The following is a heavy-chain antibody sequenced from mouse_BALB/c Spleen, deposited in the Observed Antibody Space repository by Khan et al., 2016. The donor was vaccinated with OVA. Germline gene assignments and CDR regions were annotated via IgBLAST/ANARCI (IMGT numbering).Heavy chain of an antibody. V-gene: IGHV3-2*02. D-gene: IGHD1-2*01. J-gene: IGHJ2*01. CDR3: ARTARIKY. CDR2: ISYSGST. Sequence: EVHLQEPEPGLVKPSQSLSLTCTVIRHSITSGYGWNWIRQFPGNKLEWMGYISYSGSTNYNPSLKSRISITRDTSKNQFFLQLNSVTTEDTTTYYCARTARIKYWGQGTTLTVSS. CDR1: RHSITSGYG.